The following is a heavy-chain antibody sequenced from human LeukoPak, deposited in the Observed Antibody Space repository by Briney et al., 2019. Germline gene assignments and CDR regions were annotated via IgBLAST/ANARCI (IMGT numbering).Heavy chain of an antibody. CDR2: IWYDGSNK. J-gene: IGHJ6*03. V-gene: IGHV3-33*01. Sequence: PGGSLRLSCAASGFTFSSYGMHWVRQAPGKGLEWVAVIWYDGSNKYYADSVKGRFTISRDNSKNTLYLQMNSLRAEDTAVYYCATPHSNYYYYMDVWGKGTTVTVSS. CDR1: GFTFSSYG. CDR3: ATPHSNYYYYMDV.